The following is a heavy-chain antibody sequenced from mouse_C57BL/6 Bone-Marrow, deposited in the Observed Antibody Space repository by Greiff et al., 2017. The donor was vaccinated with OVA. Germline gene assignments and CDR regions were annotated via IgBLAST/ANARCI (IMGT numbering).Heavy chain of an antibody. J-gene: IGHJ3*01. CDR2: IRNKANGYTT. CDR1: GFTFTAYY. D-gene: IGHD1-1*01. V-gene: IGHV7-4*01. CDR3: VKGLYGGSSGLAY. Sequence: EVLLVASGGGLVQPGASLRLSCAASGFTFTAYYMSWVRQPPGKAPEWLALIRNKANGYTTAYTAFVKGRFTISRDNSQNTLYLQMNTLRAEDSATYYYVKGLYGGSSGLAYWGQGTLVTVSA.